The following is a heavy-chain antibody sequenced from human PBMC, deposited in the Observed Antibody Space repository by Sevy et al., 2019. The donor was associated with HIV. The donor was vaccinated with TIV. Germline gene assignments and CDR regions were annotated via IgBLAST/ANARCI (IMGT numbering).Heavy chain of an antibody. CDR3: AKNGAVPAATLRYVDWLFDY. D-gene: IGHD3-9*01. CDR1: GFTFSSYA. CDR2: ISGSGGST. J-gene: IGHJ4*02. V-gene: IGHV3-23*01. Sequence: GGSLRLSCAASGFTFSSYAMSWVRQAPGKGLEWVSAISGSGGSTYYADSVKGRFTISRDNSKNTLYLQMNSLRAEDTAVCYCAKNGAVPAATLRYVDWLFDYWGQGTLVTVSS.